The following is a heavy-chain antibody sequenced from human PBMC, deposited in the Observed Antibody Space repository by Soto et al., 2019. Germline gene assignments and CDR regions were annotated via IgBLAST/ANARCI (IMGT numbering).Heavy chain of an antibody. CDR1: GGSFSDYS. Sequence: QVQLRQWGAGLLKPSETLSLTCAVYGGSFSDYSCTWIRQFPGKGLEWIGEINRSGSTTYNPSLKRRVTISPDASKQLFSLKLSSVTAADTAVYYCSRGTAAAASFYWGQGTLATVSS. D-gene: IGHD6-13*01. J-gene: IGHJ4*02. V-gene: IGHV4-34*01. CDR2: INRSGST. CDR3: SRGTAAAASFY.